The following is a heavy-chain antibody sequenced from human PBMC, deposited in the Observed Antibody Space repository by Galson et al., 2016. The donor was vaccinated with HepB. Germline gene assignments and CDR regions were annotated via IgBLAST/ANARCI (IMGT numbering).Heavy chain of an antibody. Sequence: TLSLTCTVSGGSISSGGYYWSWIRQHPGKGLEWIGYIYHLGNTYFNPSLKSRVTMSIDASKNQFSLKLSSVTAADTAVYYGARGGRKGLWGYYFDYWGQGTLVPVSS. CDR2: IYHLGNT. J-gene: IGHJ4*02. CDR3: ARGGRKGLWGYYFDY. D-gene: IGHD5-18*01. CDR1: GGSISSGGYY. V-gene: IGHV4-31*03.